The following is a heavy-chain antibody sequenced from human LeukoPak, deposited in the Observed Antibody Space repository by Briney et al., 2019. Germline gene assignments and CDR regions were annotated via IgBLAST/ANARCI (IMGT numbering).Heavy chain of an antibody. V-gene: IGHV3-23*01. Sequence: GGTLRPSCAASGFTFSSYGMSWVRQAPGKGLEWVSAISGSGGSTYYADSVKGRLTISRDNSKNTLYLQMNSLRVEDTAVYYCARDSSMLRGPLVIYYFDFWGQGTLVTVSS. D-gene: IGHD3-10*01. CDR1: GFTFSSYG. CDR3: ARDSSMLRGPLVIYYFDF. CDR2: ISGSGGST. J-gene: IGHJ4*02.